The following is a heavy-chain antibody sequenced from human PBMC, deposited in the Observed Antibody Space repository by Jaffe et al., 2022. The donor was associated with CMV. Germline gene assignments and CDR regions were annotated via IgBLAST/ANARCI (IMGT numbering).Heavy chain of an antibody. CDR1: GFSLSTSGMC. V-gene: IGHV2-70*15. Sequence: QVTLRESGPALVKPTQTLTLTCTFSGFSLSTSGMCVSWIRQPPGKALEWLARIDWDDDKYYSTSLKTRLTISKDTSKNQVVLTMTNMDPVDTATYYCARSATYTQLERGDRYYYYYMDVWGKGTTVTVSS. CDR3: ARSATYTQLERGDRYYYYYMDV. CDR2: IDWDDDK. D-gene: IGHD1-1*01. J-gene: IGHJ6*03.